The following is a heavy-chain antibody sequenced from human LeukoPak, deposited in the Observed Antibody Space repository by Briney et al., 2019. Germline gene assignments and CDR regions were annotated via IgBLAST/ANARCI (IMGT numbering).Heavy chain of an antibody. Sequence: GGSLRLSCAASGFTFSSYAMHWVRQAPGKGLEWVAVISYDGSNKYYADSVKGRFTISRDSSKNTLYLQMNSLRAEDTAVYYCARGGDIGYGMDVWGQGTTVTVSS. J-gene: IGHJ6*02. CDR3: ARGGDIGYGMDV. CDR1: GFTFSSYA. V-gene: IGHV3-30-3*01. D-gene: IGHD5-12*01. CDR2: ISYDGSNK.